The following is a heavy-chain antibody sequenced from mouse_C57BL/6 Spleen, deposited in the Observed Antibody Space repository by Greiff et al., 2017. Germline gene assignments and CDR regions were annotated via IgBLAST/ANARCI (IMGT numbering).Heavy chain of an antibody. V-gene: IGHV1-18*01. Sequence: EVQLQQSGPELVKPGASVKIPCKASGYTFTDYNMDWVKQSHGKSLEWIGDINPNNGGTNYNPKFKGKATLTVDKSSSTAYMGLRSLTSEDTAVYYCARGAQACDCWGKGTTLTVSS. J-gene: IGHJ2*01. CDR1: GYTFTDYN. CDR3: ARGAQACDC. CDR2: INPNNGGT. D-gene: IGHD3-2*02.